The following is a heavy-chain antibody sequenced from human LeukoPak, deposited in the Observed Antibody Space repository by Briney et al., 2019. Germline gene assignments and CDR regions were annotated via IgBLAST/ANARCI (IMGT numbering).Heavy chain of an antibody. CDR3: ARGGGNRHFDS. CDR2: IHTTGST. J-gene: IGHJ4*02. V-gene: IGHV4-4*07. D-gene: IGHD4-23*01. Sequence: SETLSLTCTVSGGSIDSYYWSWIRQPAGKAPEWIGRIHTTGSTNYNPSLKSRLTMSLDKSKNQFSLKVTSMTAADTALYYCARGGGNRHFDSWGQGILVTVSS. CDR1: GGSIDSYY.